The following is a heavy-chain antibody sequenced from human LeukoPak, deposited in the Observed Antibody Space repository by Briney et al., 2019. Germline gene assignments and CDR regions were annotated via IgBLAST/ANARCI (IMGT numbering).Heavy chain of an antibody. J-gene: IGHJ4*02. CDR3: ATWYCSGGSCYADY. V-gene: IGHV1-8*01. D-gene: IGHD2-15*01. CDR2: MNPNSGNT. Sequence: GASVKVSCKASGYTFTSYDINWVRQAAGQGLEWMGWMNPNSGNTGYAQKFQGRVTMTRNTSISTAYMELSSLRSEDTAVYYCATWYCSGGSCYADYWGQGTLVTVSS. CDR1: GYTFTSYD.